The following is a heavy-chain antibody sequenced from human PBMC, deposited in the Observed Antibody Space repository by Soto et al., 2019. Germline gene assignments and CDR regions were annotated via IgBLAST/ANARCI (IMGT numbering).Heavy chain of an antibody. J-gene: IGHJ3*02. Sequence: GGSLRLSCAASGFTFSSYWMSWVRQAPGKGLEWVANIKPDGSERWYVDSVKGRFTISRDNAKKSLYLQMNSLRAEDTAVYYCARGDYYDSSGPFSDAFDIWGQGTLVTVS. CDR2: IKPDGSER. CDR1: GFTFSSYW. D-gene: IGHD3-22*01. CDR3: ARGDYYDSSGPFSDAFDI. V-gene: IGHV3-7*04.